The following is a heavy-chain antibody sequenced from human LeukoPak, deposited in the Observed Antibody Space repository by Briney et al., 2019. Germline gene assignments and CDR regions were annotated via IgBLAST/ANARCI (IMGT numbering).Heavy chain of an antibody. CDR1: GGSISSYY. CDR3: ARERVGATFMGAFDI. CDR2: IYYSGST. J-gene: IGHJ3*02. D-gene: IGHD1-26*01. V-gene: IGHV4-59*01. Sequence: PSETLSPTCTVSGGSISSYYWSWIRQPPGKGLEWIGYIYYSGSTNYNPSLKSRVTISVDTSKNQFSLKLSSVTAADTAVYYCARERVGATFMGAFDIWGQGTMVTVSS.